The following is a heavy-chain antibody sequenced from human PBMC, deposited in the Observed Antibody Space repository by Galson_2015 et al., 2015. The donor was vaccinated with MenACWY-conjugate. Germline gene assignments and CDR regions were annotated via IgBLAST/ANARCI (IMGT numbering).Heavy chain of an antibody. D-gene: IGHD1-1*01. CDR3: ARHGLPGTFNY. CDR1: GGSISGYY. J-gene: IGHJ4*01. Sequence: ETLSLTCTVSGGSISGYYWSWIRQPPGKGLEWIGYMYYSGSSNYNPSLKSRATISGDTSKNQLSLKGNSVTAADTAVYYCARHGLPGTFNYWGQGTLVTVSS. CDR2: MYYSGSS. V-gene: IGHV4-59*08.